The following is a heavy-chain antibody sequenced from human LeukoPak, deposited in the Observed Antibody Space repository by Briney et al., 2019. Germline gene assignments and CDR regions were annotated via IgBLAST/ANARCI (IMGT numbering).Heavy chain of an antibody. CDR3: APRWLPAALDP. J-gene: IGHJ5*02. D-gene: IGHD2-2*01. CDR2: FDPESGKR. CDR1: GYSLSELS. V-gene: IGHV1-24*01. Sequence: ASVRVSCKVSGYSLSELSMDWVRQAPGKGLEWVGGFDPESGKRLYAQKFQGRVTMTEDTSTNTAYIEVTGLTSEDTAVYYCAPRWLPAALDPWGQGTLVTVSS.